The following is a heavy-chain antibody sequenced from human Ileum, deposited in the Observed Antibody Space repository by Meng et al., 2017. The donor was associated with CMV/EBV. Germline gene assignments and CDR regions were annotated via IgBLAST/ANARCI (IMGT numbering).Heavy chain of an antibody. CDR3: ARRVGSGKYLFDY. Sequence: CAVYGGSFTGYLCSWIRQSPGKGLEWIGEINYSETINYNPSLKSRVTMSVDTSKSQFSLKVNSVTAADTAIYYCARRVGSGKYLFDYWSQGTLVTVSS. CDR2: INYSETI. CDR1: GGSFTGYL. D-gene: IGHD3-10*01. J-gene: IGHJ4*02. V-gene: IGHV4-34*01.